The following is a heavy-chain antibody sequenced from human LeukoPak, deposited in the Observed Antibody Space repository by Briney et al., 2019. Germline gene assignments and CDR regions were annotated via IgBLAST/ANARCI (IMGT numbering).Heavy chain of an antibody. Sequence: PGGSLRLSCAASGFTFSNVWMSWVRQAPGHGLGWVGRIKSKTDGGTTDYAAPVKGRFTISRDDSKNTLYLQMNSLKTEDTAVYYCTTGGPRVAATHDYYYYYMDVWGKGTTVTVSS. J-gene: IGHJ6*03. D-gene: IGHD2-15*01. CDR3: TTGGPRVAATHDYYYYYMDV. CDR2: IKSKTDGGTT. CDR1: GFTFSNVW. V-gene: IGHV3-15*01.